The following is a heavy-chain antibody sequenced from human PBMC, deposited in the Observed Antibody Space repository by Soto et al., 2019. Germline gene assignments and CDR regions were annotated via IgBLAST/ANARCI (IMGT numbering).Heavy chain of an antibody. CDR2: INADGSTT. V-gene: IGHV3-74*01. D-gene: IGHD2-15*01. CDR1: GFTFSSYW. J-gene: IGHJ4*02. Sequence: DVQLVESGGGLAQPGGSLRLSCVGSGFTFSSYWMHWVRQAPGKGLVWVSRINADGSTTNYADSVKGRFTVSRDNAKNTVYLQMNSLRDEDTAVYFCARAGWYRFDYWGQGPLLTV. CDR3: ARAGWYRFDY.